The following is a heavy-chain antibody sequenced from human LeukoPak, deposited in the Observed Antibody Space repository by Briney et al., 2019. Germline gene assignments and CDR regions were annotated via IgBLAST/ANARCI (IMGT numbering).Heavy chain of an antibody. CDR2: IYTSGST. D-gene: IGHD4-17*01. CDR1: GGSISSGSYY. Sequence: SETLSLTCTVSGGSISSGSYYWSWIRQPAGRALEWIGRIYTSGSTNYNPSLKSRVTISVDTSKNQFSLKLSSVTAADTAVYYCARETMTTETTSFDYWGQGTLVTDSS. J-gene: IGHJ4*02. CDR3: ARETMTTETTSFDY. V-gene: IGHV4-61*02.